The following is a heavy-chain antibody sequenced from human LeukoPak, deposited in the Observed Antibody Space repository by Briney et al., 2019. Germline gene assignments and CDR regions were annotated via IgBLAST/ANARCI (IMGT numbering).Heavy chain of an antibody. J-gene: IGHJ5*02. CDR2: IYTSGST. D-gene: IGHD3-22*01. CDR1: GGSISSGSYY. CDR3: AGGVVVVKGNWFDP. Sequence: SETLSLTCTVSGGSISSGSYYWSWIRQPAGKGLEWIGRIYTSGSTNYNPSLKSRVTISVDTSKNQFSLKLSSVTAADTAVYYCAGGVVVVKGNWFDPWGQGTLVTVSS. V-gene: IGHV4-61*02.